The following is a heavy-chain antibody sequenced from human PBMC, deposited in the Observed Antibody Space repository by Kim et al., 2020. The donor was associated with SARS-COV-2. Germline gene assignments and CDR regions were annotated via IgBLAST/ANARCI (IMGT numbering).Heavy chain of an antibody. Sequence: GGSLRLSCAASGFTFDDYAMHWVRQAPGKGLEWVSGISWNSGSIGYADSVKGRFTISRDNAKNSLYLQMNSLRAEDTALYYCAPGPYYDILTGWFDPWGQGTLVTVSS. D-gene: IGHD3-9*01. V-gene: IGHV3-9*01. CDR2: ISWNSGSI. CDR3: APGPYYDILTGWFDP. CDR1: GFTFDDYA. J-gene: IGHJ5*02.